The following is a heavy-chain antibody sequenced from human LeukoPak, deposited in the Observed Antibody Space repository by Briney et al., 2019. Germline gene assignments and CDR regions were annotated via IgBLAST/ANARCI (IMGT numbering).Heavy chain of an antibody. V-gene: IGHV4-34*01. CDR2: INHSGST. CDR1: GGSFSGYY. D-gene: IGHD3-22*01. Sequence: SETLSLTCAVYGGSFSGYYWSWIRQPPGKGLEWIGEINHSGSTNYNPSLKSRVTISVDTSKNQFSLKLSSVTAADTAVYYCARLSPHYYDSSGTYNWFDPWGQGTLVTVSS. J-gene: IGHJ5*02. CDR3: ARLSPHYYDSSGTYNWFDP.